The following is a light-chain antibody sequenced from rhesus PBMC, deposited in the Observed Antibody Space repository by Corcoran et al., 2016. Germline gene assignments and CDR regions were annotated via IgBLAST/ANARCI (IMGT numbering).Light chain of an antibody. Sequence: DIQMTQSPSSLSASVVDRVTITCRASENVNNYLNWYQQKPGKAPKFLIYKASILQSGVPSRFSGSGSGTDYTFTISSLQPEDVATYYCQHGYGAPLTFGGGTKVEVK. CDR1: ENVNNY. V-gene: IGKV1-74*01. CDR3: QHGYGAPLT. J-gene: IGKJ4*01. CDR2: KAS.